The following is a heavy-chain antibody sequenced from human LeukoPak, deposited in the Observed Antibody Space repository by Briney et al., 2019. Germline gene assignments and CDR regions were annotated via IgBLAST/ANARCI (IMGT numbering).Heavy chain of an antibody. CDR2: NIPIFVTS. V-gene: IGHV1-69*05. J-gene: IGHJ4*02. Sequence: SVKVSCEASGGTFSNYAISWLRQAPGQGLEWMGGNIPIFVTSNYAQKFQGRLTITTDKSTSTAYMELSSLRSEDTAVYYCATGYSSSRFDYWGQGTLVTVSS. CDR1: GGTFSNYA. D-gene: IGHD6-13*01. CDR3: ATGYSSSRFDY.